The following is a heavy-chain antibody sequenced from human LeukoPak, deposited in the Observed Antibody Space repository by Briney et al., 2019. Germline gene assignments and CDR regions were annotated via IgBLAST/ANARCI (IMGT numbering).Heavy chain of an antibody. CDR1: GFTFTNYW. V-gene: IGHV3-23*01. D-gene: IGHD2-15*01. CDR2: ISSSDDGT. J-gene: IGHJ4*02. Sequence: PGGSLRLSCAASGFTFTNYWMNWVRQAPGKGLEWVSAISSSDDGTYHAGSVRGRFTISRDSSKNTLYLQMNNLRTEDAAIYYCAKAPVTSCRGAFCYPLDSWGQGTLVTVSS. CDR3: AKAPVTSCRGAFCYPLDS.